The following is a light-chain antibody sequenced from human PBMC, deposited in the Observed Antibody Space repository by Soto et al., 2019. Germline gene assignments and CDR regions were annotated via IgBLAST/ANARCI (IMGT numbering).Light chain of an antibody. CDR3: AAWDDSLNGEV. CDR2: SNN. J-gene: IGLJ1*01. Sequence: QSVLTQPPSASGTPEQRVTIFCSGGSSNIGSNTVNWYQQLPGTAPKLLIYSNNQRPSGVPDRFSGSKSGTSASLAISGLQSEDEADYYCAAWDDSLNGEVFGTGTKVTVL. CDR1: SSNIGSNT. V-gene: IGLV1-44*01.